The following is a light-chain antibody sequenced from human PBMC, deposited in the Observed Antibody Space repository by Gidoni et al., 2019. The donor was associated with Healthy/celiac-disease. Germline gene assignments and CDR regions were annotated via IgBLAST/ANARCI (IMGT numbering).Light chain of an antibody. Sequence: QSVLTHPPSVSGAPGQSVTISCTGSSSNIGAGYDVHWYQQLPGTAPKLLIYGNSNRPSGVPDRFSGSKSGTSASLAITGLQAEDEADYYCQSYDSSLSGWGVFGGGTKLTVL. CDR3: QSYDSSLSGWGV. J-gene: IGLJ2*01. V-gene: IGLV1-40*01. CDR1: SSNIGAGYD. CDR2: GNS.